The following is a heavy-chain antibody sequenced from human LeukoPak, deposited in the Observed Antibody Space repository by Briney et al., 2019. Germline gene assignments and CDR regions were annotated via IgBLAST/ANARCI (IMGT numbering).Heavy chain of an antibody. CDR2: ISTSGGST. Sequence: GGSLRLSCAASGFTFSSYDMSWVRQATGKGLEWVSGISTSGGSTHYADSVKGRFTISRDNSKNTLYLQMNSLRAEDTAVYFCAKDSPRSSGWYYFDYWGQGTLVTVSS. CDR1: GFTFSSYD. J-gene: IGHJ4*02. V-gene: IGHV3-23*01. CDR3: AKDSPRSSGWYYFDY. D-gene: IGHD6-19*01.